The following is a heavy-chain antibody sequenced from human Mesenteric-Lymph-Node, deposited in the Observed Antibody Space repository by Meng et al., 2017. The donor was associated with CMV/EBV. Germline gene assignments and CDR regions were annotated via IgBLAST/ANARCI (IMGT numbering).Heavy chain of an antibody. Sequence: GSLRLSCTVSGYSISSCDYWGWSRPPPGKGLEVIWSIYHSGSTYYNPSLKSRVTISVDTSKNQFSLKLSSVTAADTAVYYCARDVPNDSSGYYQEGGGDWFDPWGQGTLVTVSS. J-gene: IGHJ5*02. CDR2: IYHSGST. CDR3: ARDVPNDSSGYYQEGGGDWFDP. CDR1: GYSISSCDY. D-gene: IGHD3-22*01. V-gene: IGHV4-38-2*02.